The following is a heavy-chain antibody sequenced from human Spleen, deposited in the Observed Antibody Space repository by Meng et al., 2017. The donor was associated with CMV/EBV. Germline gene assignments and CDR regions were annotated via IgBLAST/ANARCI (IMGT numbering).Heavy chain of an antibody. V-gene: IGHV3-30*02. J-gene: IGHJ6*02. CDR1: GFTFSSYG. CDR2: IRYDGSNK. Sequence: GESLKISCAASGFTFSSYGMHWVLQAPGKGLEWVAFIRYDGSNKYYADSVKGRFTISRDNSKNTLYLQMNSLRAEDTAVYYCAKDTRFLEWPYYYYGMDVWGQGTTVTV. CDR3: AKDTRFLEWPYYYYGMDV. D-gene: IGHD3-3*01.